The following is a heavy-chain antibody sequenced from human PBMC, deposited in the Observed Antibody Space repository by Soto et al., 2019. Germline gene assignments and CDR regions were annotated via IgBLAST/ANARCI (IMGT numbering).Heavy chain of an antibody. J-gene: IGHJ6*02. V-gene: IGHV1-69*12. CDR3: ARDIVFGGTYGMDV. Sequence: QVQLVQSGAEVKKPGSSVKVSCKASGGTFSRYAISWVRQAPGQGLEWMGGIIAIFGTANYAQKFQGRVTITAHESTSTAYMELSSLTSEDTAVYYCARDIVFGGTYGMDVWGQGTTVTVSS. D-gene: IGHD3-16*01. CDR1: GGTFSRYA. CDR2: IIAIFGTA.